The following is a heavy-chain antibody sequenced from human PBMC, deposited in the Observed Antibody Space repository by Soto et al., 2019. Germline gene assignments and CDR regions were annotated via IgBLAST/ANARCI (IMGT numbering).Heavy chain of an antibody. D-gene: IGHD2-2*01. CDR2: ISAYNGNT. J-gene: IGHJ6*02. V-gene: IGHV1-18*01. CDR1: GYTFTSYG. CDR3: ARVEDIVLVPAAYYYYGMDV. Sequence: ASVRVSCKASGYTFTSYGISLVRQAPGQGLEWMGWISAYNGNTNYAQKLQGRVTMTTDTSTSTAYMELRSLRSDDTAVYYCARVEDIVLVPAAYYYYGMDVWGQGTTVTVSS.